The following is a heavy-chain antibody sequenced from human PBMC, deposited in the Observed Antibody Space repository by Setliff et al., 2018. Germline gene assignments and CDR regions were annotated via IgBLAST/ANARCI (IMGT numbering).Heavy chain of an antibody. V-gene: IGHV3-48*03. D-gene: IGHD2-8*01. CDR2: IGAGGDST. CDR3: ARVGVPAVGLYFDY. J-gene: IGHJ4*02. CDR1: GFSFSSYE. Sequence: GGSLRLSCGASGFSFSSYEMNWVRQVPGKGLEWVSTIGAGGDSTYYADSVRGRFTISRDNAKNSLFLQMNSLRAEDTAVYYCARVGVPAVGLYFDYWGQGTLVTVSS.